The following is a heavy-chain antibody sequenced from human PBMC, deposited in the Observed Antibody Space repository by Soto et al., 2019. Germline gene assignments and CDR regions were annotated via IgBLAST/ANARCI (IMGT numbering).Heavy chain of an antibody. Sequence: VGSLRLSCAASGFTFSSYEMNWVRQAPGKGLEWVSYISSSGSTIYYADSVKGRFTISRDNAKNSLYLQMNSLRAEDTAVYYCARSGSYFALFAFDIWGQGTMVTVSS. V-gene: IGHV3-48*03. J-gene: IGHJ3*02. D-gene: IGHD1-26*01. CDR1: GFTFSSYE. CDR2: ISSSGSTI. CDR3: ARSGSYFALFAFDI.